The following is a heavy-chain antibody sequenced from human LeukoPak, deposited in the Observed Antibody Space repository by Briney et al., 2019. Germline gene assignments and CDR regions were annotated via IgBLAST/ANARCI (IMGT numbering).Heavy chain of an antibody. CDR3: ANQHYFWSGYYTPASYGMDV. Sequence: GGSLRLSCAASGFTFSSYAMSWVRQAPGKGLEWVSAISGSGGSTYYADSVKGRFTISRDNSKNTLYMQMNSLRAEDTAVYYCANQHYFWSGYYTPASYGMDVWGQGTTVTVSS. J-gene: IGHJ6*02. V-gene: IGHV3-23*01. CDR2: ISGSGGST. CDR1: GFTFSSYA. D-gene: IGHD3-3*01.